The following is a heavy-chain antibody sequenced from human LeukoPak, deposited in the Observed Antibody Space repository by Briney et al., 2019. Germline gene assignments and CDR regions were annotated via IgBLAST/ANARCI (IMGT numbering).Heavy chain of an antibody. CDR2: IHYVGST. J-gene: IGHJ4*02. Sequence: SETLSLTCTISGGSFSNYNYYWGWIRQSPGKGLEWIGSIHYVGSTYYNPSLKSRVTISVDTSKNQFSLNLSSVTAADTAVYYCARQNNFDFWSGFFDYRGLGALVTVSS. CDR3: ARQNNFDFWSGFFDY. V-gene: IGHV4-39*01. CDR1: GGSFSNYNYY. D-gene: IGHD3-3*01.